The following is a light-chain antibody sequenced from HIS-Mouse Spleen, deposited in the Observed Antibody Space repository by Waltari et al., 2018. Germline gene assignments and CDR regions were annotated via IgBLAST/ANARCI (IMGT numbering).Light chain of an antibody. J-gene: IGLJ2*01. V-gene: IGLV2-23*01. CDR3: CSYAGSSTYVV. Sequence: QSALTQPASVSGSPGQSITISCTGTSSAVGRSNLLSWYQHHPGKAPKLMIYEGSKRPSGVSNRFSGSKSGNTASLTISGLQAEDEADYYCCSYAGSSTYVVFGGGTKLTVL. CDR2: EGS. CDR1: SSAVGRSNL.